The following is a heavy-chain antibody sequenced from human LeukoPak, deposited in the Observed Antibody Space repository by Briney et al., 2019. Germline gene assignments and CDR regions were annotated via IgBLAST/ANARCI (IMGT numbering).Heavy chain of an antibody. V-gene: IGHV3-74*01. CDR3: AREHGIAAAGNLDY. Sequence: GGSLRLSCAVSGFTLSSNWMHWVRQVPGEGLVWVSRIDNHGSGTSYADSVRGRFTISRDDAKNTVYLQMNSLRAEDTAVYYCAREHGIAAAGNLDYWGQGTLATVSS. D-gene: IGHD6-13*01. CDR1: GFTLSSNW. J-gene: IGHJ4*02. CDR2: IDNHGSGT.